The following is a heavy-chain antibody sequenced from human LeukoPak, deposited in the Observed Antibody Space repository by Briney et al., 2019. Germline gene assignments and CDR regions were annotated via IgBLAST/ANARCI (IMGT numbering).Heavy chain of an antibody. CDR2: ISSSSGTI. Sequence: PGGSLRLSCVASEFTFRDYNMNWVRQAPGKGLEWVSYISSSSGTIFYADSVKGRFTISRDNGKKSLYLQMNSLRAEDTAVYYCARDTSYPNDAFDIWGQGTMVTVSS. J-gene: IGHJ3*02. CDR1: EFTFRDYN. V-gene: IGHV3-48*01. CDR3: ARDTSYPNDAFDI.